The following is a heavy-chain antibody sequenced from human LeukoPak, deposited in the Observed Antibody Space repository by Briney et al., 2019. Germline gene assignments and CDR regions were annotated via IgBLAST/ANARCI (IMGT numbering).Heavy chain of an antibody. CDR1: GYTFTGYY. D-gene: IGHD6-13*01. Sequence: ASVKVSCKASGYTFTGYYMHWVRQAPGQGLEWMGWINPNSGGTNYAQKFQGRVTMTRDTSISTAYMELSRLRSDDTAVYYCARDKSYSSSWYGGYWGQGTLVTVSS. CDR2: INPNSGGT. V-gene: IGHV1-2*02. CDR3: ARDKSYSSSWYGGY. J-gene: IGHJ4*02.